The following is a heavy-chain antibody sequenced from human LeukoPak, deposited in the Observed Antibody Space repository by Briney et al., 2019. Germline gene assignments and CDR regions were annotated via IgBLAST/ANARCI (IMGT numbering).Heavy chain of an antibody. CDR2: IYYSGST. J-gene: IGHJ4*02. V-gene: IGHV4-59*01. Sequence: SETLSLTCTVSGGSISSYYWSWIRQPPGKGLEWIGYIYYSGSTDYNSSFKSRVTISIDTSKNQFSLRLSSVTAADTAVYYCARDDGSSWYGAPDYWGQGTLVTVSS. CDR3: ARDDGSSWYGAPDY. D-gene: IGHD6-13*01. CDR1: GGSISSYY.